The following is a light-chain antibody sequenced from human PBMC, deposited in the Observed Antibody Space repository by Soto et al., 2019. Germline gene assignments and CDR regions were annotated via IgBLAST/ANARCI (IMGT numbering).Light chain of an antibody. CDR1: SSDVGAYTY. J-gene: IGLJ1*01. Sequence: QSFLTQPPSASGSPGQSVTISCTGTSSDVGAYTYVSWYQQHPGKAPKLMIYGVTERPSGVPDRFSGSKSGNTASLTVSGLQTEDEAYYYCSSYAGSNNYVFGTGTKVTGL. CDR3: SSYAGSNNYV. V-gene: IGLV2-8*01. CDR2: GVT.